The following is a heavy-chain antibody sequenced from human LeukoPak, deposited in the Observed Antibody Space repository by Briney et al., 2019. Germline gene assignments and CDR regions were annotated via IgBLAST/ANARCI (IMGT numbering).Heavy chain of an antibody. CDR2: IYSGGST. Sequence: GGSLRLSCAASGFTVSSNYMSWVRQAPGKGLEWVSVIYSGGSTYYADSVKGRFTISRDNSKNTLYLQMNSLRAEDTAVYYCARDDHLIAAAASHWGQGTLVTVSS. J-gene: IGHJ1*01. CDR1: GFTVSSNY. V-gene: IGHV3-66*01. D-gene: IGHD6-13*01. CDR3: ARDDHLIAAAASH.